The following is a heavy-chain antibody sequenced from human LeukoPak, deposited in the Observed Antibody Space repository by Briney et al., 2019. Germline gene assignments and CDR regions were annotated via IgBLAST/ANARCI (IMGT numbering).Heavy chain of an antibody. CDR2: IVPILGIA. J-gene: IGHJ4*02. CDR1: GGTFTSYA. Sequence: SVKVSCKASGGTFTSYAISWVRQAPAQGLEWMGRIVPILGIANYAQKFQGRVTITADKSTSTAYMELSSRRSEDTAVYYCVFGAAVNGGEDYWGQGTLVTAAS. V-gene: IGHV1-69*04. CDR3: VFGAAVNGGEDY. D-gene: IGHD6-13*01.